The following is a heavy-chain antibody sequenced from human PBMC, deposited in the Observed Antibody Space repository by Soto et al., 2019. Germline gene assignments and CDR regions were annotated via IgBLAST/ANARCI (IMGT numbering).Heavy chain of an antibody. J-gene: IGHJ4*02. CDR3: ARFGSGWTFDY. CDR2: IWYDGSNT. CDR1: GFTFTTYG. Sequence: QVQLVESGGGVVQPGGSLRLSCEASGFTFTTYGMHWVRQAPGKGLEWAALIWYDGSNTYYADSVKGRFTISRDNSNNTLYLQMNSLRAEDTAVYYCARFGSGWTFDYWGQGSLVTVSS. V-gene: IGHV3-33*01. D-gene: IGHD6-19*01.